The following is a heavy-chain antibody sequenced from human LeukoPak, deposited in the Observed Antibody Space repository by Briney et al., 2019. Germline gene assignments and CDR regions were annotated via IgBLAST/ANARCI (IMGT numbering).Heavy chain of an antibody. CDR1: GFTFSNAW. CDR2: ISSSGSTI. D-gene: IGHD3-3*01. Sequence: GGSLRLSCAASGFTFSNAWMNWVRQAPGKGPEWVSYISSSGSTIYYADSVKGRFTISRDNAKNSLYLQMNSLRAEDTAVYYCARDPITIFGVVDYWGQGTLVTVSS. V-gene: IGHV3-11*01. CDR3: ARDPITIFGVVDY. J-gene: IGHJ4*02.